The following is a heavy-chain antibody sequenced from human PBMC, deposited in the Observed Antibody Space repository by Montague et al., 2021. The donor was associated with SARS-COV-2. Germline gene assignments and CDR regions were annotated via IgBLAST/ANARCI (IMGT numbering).Heavy chain of an antibody. CDR2: VLYNKST. V-gene: IGHV4-59*08. Sequence: SETLSLTCTVSGVSVTDYYWSWIRQPPGKGLEWVGDVLYNKSTNFNPSLKSRVAISVDTSKNQFSLRLTSVTAADTAFYYCVRHPQYDGLNGPPDFWDQGTLVTVSS. J-gene: IGHJ4*02. D-gene: IGHD3-9*01. CDR3: VRHPQYDGLNGPPDF. CDR1: GVSVTDYY.